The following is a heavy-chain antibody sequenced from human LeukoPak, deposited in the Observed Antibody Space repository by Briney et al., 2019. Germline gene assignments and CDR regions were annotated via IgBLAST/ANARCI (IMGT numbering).Heavy chain of an antibody. Sequence: GGSLRLSCAASGFTFSDYYTSWIRQAPGKGLEWVSYISSSGSTIYYADSVKGRFTISRDKAKNSLYLQMNSLRAEDTAVYYCARDPYSGAYGDSYYYYMDLWGQGTTVTISS. CDR2: ISSSGSTI. CDR3: ARDPYSGAYGDSYYYYMDL. J-gene: IGHJ6*03. V-gene: IGHV3-11*04. D-gene: IGHD1-26*01. CDR1: GFTFSDYY.